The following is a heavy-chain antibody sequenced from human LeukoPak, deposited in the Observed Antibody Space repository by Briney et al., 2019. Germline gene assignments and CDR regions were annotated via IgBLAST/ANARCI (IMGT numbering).Heavy chain of an antibody. CDR3: AKCIVATNYYYYYMDV. V-gene: IGHV3-23*01. Sequence: GGSLRLSCAASGFTFSSYAMSWVRQAPGKRLEWVSEISGSGGSTYNADSVKGRFTISRDNSKNTLYLQMNSLRAEDTAVYYCAKCIVATNYYYYYMDVWGKGTTVTVSS. D-gene: IGHD5-12*01. CDR1: GFTFSSYA. CDR2: ISGSGGST. J-gene: IGHJ6*03.